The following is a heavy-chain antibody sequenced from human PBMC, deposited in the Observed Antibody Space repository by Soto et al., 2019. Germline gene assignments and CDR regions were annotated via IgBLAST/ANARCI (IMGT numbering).Heavy chain of an antibody. V-gene: IGHV4-30-2*01. Sequence: PSETLSLTXTVSGASITYGGYSWSWIRQTPGKGLEWIGYINHLETTFYNPSFESRLSLSIDRAKNQFSLNLNTMSAADRAVYFCARGGGSDSFDYWGQGSLVTVSS. D-gene: IGHD1-26*01. CDR3: ARGGGSDSFDY. CDR1: GASITYGGYS. CDR2: INHLETT. J-gene: IGHJ4*02.